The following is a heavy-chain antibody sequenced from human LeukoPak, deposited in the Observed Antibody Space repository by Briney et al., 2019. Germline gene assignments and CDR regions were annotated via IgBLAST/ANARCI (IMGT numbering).Heavy chain of an antibody. D-gene: IGHD3-10*01. CDR3: ARGRGYYGSGRGYWYFDL. J-gene: IGHJ2*01. V-gene: IGHV4-34*01. CDR1: GGSFSGYY. CDR2: INHSGST. Sequence: KPSETLSLTCAVYGGSFSGYYWSWIRQPPGKGLEWIGEINHSGSTNYNPSLKSRVTMSVDTSKNQFSLKLSSVTAADTAVYYCARGRGYYGSGRGYWYFDLWGRGTLVTVSS.